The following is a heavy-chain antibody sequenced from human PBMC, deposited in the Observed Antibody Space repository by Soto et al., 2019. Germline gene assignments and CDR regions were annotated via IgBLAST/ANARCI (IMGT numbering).Heavy chain of an antibody. CDR1: GGTFSSYT. CDR2: IIPTLGIA. Sequence: QVQLVQSGAEVKKPGSSVKVSCKASGGTFSSYTISWVRQAPGQGLEWMGRIIPTLGIANYAQKFQGRGTITADKSTSTAYMELSSLRAEDTAVYYCARGDCSSTSCYVVGGWFDPWGQGTLVTVSS. CDR3: ARGDCSSTSCYVVGGWFDP. J-gene: IGHJ5*02. V-gene: IGHV1-69*02. D-gene: IGHD2-2*01.